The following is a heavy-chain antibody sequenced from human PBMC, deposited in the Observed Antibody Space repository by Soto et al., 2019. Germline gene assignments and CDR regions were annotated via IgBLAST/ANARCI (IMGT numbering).Heavy chain of an antibody. CDR1: GGSINNHY. J-gene: IGHJ4*02. Sequence: QVHLQESGPGLVKPSETLSLTCTVSGGSINNHYWSWIRQPPGKGLEWIGYIYYTGSTNYNPSLKXXXXXXXDXXKXQFSLXLTSLTAADTAIYYCARANWYSEYWGQGTLVTVSS. D-gene: IGHD7-27*01. V-gene: IGHV4-59*11. CDR2: IYYTGST. CDR3: ARANWYSEY.